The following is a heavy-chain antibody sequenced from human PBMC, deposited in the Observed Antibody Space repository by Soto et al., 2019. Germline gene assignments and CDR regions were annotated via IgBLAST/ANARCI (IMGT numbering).Heavy chain of an antibody. V-gene: IGHV1-2*04. CDR3: ARDRLVRDEDYYSYYGMDV. D-gene: IGHD3-22*01. Sequence: ASVKVSCKASGYTFTGYYMHWVRQAPGQGLEWMGWINPNSGGTNYAQKFQGWVTMTRDTSISTAYMELSRLRSDDTAVYYCARDRLVRDEDYYSYYGMDVWGQGTTVTVSS. CDR1: GYTFTGYY. J-gene: IGHJ6*02. CDR2: INPNSGGT.